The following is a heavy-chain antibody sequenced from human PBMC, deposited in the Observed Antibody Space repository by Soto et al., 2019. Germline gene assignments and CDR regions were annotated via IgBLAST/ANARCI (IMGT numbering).Heavy chain of an antibody. D-gene: IGHD2-8*01. CDR3: ARYNSYAIDY. Sequence: SETLSLTCTVSGTSISSYYWSWIRQPPGKGLEWMANIHYSGTTNYNPSLASRVTLSVDTSKNQFSLKMTSVTAADRAMYFCARYNSYAIDYWGRGTLVTVSS. V-gene: IGHV4-59*01. CDR2: IHYSGTT. CDR1: GTSISSYY. J-gene: IGHJ4*02.